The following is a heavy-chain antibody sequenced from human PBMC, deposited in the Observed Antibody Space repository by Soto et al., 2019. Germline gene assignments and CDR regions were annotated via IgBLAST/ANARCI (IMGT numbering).Heavy chain of an antibody. V-gene: IGHV4-59*01. CDR3: ARFLEWSVFGFDP. D-gene: IGHD3-3*01. CDR1: GGSISSYY. Sequence: SETLSLTCTVSGGSISSYYWSWIRQPPGKGLEWIGYIYYSGSTNYNPSLKSRVTISVDTSKNQFSLKLSSVTAADTAVYYCARFLEWSVFGFDPWGQGTLVTVSS. CDR2: IYYSGST. J-gene: IGHJ5*02.